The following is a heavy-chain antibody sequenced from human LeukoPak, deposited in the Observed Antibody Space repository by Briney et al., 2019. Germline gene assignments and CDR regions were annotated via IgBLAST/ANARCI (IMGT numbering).Heavy chain of an antibody. J-gene: IGHJ4*02. V-gene: IGHV1-18*01. Sequence: ASVKVSCKASGYTFTSYGISWVRQAPGQGLEWMGWISAYNGNTNYAQKLQGRVTMTTDTSTSTAYMELRSLRSDDTAVYYCARDRASAVWFGELIDYWGQGTLATVSS. D-gene: IGHD3-10*01. CDR3: ARDRASAVWFGELIDY. CDR1: GYTFTSYG. CDR2: ISAYNGNT.